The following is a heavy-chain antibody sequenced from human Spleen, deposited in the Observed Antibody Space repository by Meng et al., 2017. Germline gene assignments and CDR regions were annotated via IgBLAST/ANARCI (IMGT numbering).Heavy chain of an antibody. Sequence: GESLKISCVASGFSFSDAWMSWVRQAPGKGLEWVGRIKSKIDGGTTDYAAPVKGRFTISRDDSKNTVYLQMNSLKTEDTAVYYCSGHIDYWGQGTLVTVSS. CDR1: GFSFSDAW. CDR2: IKSKIDGGTT. D-gene: IGHD5-12*01. CDR3: SGHIDY. J-gene: IGHJ4*02. V-gene: IGHV3-15*01.